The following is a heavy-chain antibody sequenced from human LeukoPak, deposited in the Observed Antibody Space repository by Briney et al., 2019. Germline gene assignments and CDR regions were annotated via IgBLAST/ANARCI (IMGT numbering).Heavy chain of an antibody. CDR2: ISSSSSYI. CDR3: ASADSSAGGY. V-gene: IGHV3-21*01. J-gene: IGHJ4*02. D-gene: IGHD3-22*01. Sequence: GGSLRLSCAASGFTFSSYSMNWVRQAPGKGLEWVSSISSSSSYIYYADSVKGRFTISRDNAKNSLYLQMNSLRAKDTAVYYCASADSSAGGYWGQGTLATVSS. CDR1: GFTFSSYS.